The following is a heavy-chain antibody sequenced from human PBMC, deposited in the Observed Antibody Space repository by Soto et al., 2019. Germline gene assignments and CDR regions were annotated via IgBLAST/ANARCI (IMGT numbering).Heavy chain of an antibody. J-gene: IGHJ4*02. Sequence: LRLSCAASGFTFSSYGMHWVRQAPGKGLEWVAVISYDGSNKYYADSVKGRFTISRDNSKNTLYLQMNSLRAEDTAVYYCAKDHYYDSSGYLGYWGQGTLVTVSS. V-gene: IGHV3-30*18. CDR3: AKDHYYDSSGYLGY. D-gene: IGHD3-22*01. CDR1: GFTFSSYG. CDR2: ISYDGSNK.